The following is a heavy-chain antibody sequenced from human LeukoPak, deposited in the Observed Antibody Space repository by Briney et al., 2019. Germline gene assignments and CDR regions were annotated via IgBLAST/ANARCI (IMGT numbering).Heavy chain of an antibody. Sequence: ASVKVSCKASGYIFTTYYMHWVRQAPGQGLEWMGIINPSGGSTRYAQKFQGRVTMTRDTSTSTVYMEVSSLRSEDTAVYYCARSRGIFDYWGQGTLVTVSS. CDR3: ARSRGIFDY. CDR2: INPSGGST. V-gene: IGHV1-46*01. J-gene: IGHJ4*02. D-gene: IGHD3-10*01. CDR1: GYIFTTYY.